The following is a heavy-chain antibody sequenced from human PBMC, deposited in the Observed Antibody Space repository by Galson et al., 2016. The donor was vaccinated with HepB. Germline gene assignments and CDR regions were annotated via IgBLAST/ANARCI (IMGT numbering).Heavy chain of an antibody. V-gene: IGHV3-48*03. CDR2: VSYSGKFI. CDR1: GLSVDSLN. J-gene: IGHJ4*02. CDR3: ASDQAWAYDN. D-gene: IGHD2-21*01. Sequence: SLRLSCAVSGLSVDSLNMNWVRQAPGKGLEWVSYVSYSGKFIWYADSVKGRFTISRVNAKNSLNLQMNSLRDDDTAVYYCASDQAWAYDNWGQGTLVTVSS.